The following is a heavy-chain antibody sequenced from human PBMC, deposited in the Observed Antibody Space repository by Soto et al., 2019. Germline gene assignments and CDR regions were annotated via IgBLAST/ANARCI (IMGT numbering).Heavy chain of an antibody. V-gene: IGHV1-69*13. J-gene: IGHJ4*02. D-gene: IGHD6-19*01. CDR3: ATRRRYSSGWYGRDY. CDR2: IIPIFGTA. CDR1: GGTFSSYA. Sequence: SVKVSCKASGGTFSSYAISWVRQAPGQGLEWMGGIIPIFGTANYAQKFQGRVTITADESTSTAYMELSSLRSEDTAVYYCATRRRYSSGWYGRDYWGQGTLVTVSS.